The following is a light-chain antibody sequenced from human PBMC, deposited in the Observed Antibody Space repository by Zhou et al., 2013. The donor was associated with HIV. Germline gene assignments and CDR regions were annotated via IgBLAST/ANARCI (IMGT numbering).Light chain of an antibody. J-gene: IGKJ2*01. CDR2: GAS. CDR3: QQYGRSPPFT. CDR1: QNVSSNY. V-gene: IGKV3-20*01. Sequence: EAVLTQSPGILSLSPGERATVSCRVNQNVSSNYLAWYQHKFGQAPRLLIYGASSRATGVPDRFGGGGSGTDFTLTITSLEPEDFAVYFCQQYGRSPPFTFGQGTKVDIK.